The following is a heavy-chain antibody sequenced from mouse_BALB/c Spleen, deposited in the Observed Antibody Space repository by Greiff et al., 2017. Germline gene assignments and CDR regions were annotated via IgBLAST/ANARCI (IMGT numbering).Heavy chain of an antibody. Sequence: QVQLQQSGAELVKPGASVKLSCKASGYTFTSYYMYWVKQRPGQGLEWIGGINPSNGGTNFNEKFKSKATLTVDKSSSTAYMQLSSLTSEDSAVYYCTRGGTTAYAWFAYWGQGTLVTVSA. J-gene: IGHJ3*01. CDR1: GYTFTSYY. D-gene: IGHD1-2*01. CDR3: TRGGTTAYAWFAY. V-gene: IGHV1S81*02. CDR2: INPSNGGT.